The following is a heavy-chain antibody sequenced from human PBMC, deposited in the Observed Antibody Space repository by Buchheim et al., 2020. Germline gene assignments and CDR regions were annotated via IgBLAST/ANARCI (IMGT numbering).Heavy chain of an antibody. V-gene: IGHV3-74*01. CDR1: GFTFSSFW. J-gene: IGHJ4*02. D-gene: IGHD6-13*01. CDR2: IHSEGSVT. CDR3: ARGGSTYVDS. Sequence: EVQLVESGGGLVQPGGSLRLSCAASGFTFSSFWMHWVRHAPGKGLVWVSRIHSEGSVTSYADSVKGRFNIRRDNAKDTLYLQMNSLRAEDTAIYYCARGGSTYVDSWGQGTL.